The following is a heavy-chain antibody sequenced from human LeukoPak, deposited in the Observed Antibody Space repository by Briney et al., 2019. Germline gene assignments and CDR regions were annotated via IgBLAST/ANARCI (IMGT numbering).Heavy chain of an antibody. Sequence: SETLSLTCTVSGGSTSSSYWSWVRPPPGKGLGWIGYISDSGSTNYNPSLKSRVTISVDTSKLQLCLKMSAVTTADTAVYYCATDSSGFDNWGQGTLVTVSS. CDR1: GGSTSSSY. J-gene: IGHJ4*02. CDR3: ATDSSGFDN. D-gene: IGHD6-25*01. CDR2: ISDSGST. V-gene: IGHV4-59*01.